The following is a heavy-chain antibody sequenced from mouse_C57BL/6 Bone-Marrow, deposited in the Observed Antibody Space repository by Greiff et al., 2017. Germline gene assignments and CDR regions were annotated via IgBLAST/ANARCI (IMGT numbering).Heavy chain of an antibody. V-gene: IGHV1-61*01. CDR1: GYTFTSYW. Sequence: QVQLQQPGAELVRPGSSVKLSCKASGYTFTSYWMDWVKQRPGQGLEWIGNIYPSDSETHYNQKFKDKATLTVDKSSSTAYMQLSSLTSEDSAVYYCAKGHYYYGSTHFDYWGQGTTLTVSS. D-gene: IGHD1-1*01. J-gene: IGHJ2*01. CDR2: IYPSDSET. CDR3: AKGHYYYGSTHFDY.